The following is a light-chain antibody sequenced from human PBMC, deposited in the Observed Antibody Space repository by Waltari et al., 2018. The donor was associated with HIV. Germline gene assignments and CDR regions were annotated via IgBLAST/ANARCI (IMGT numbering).Light chain of an antibody. CDR3: QSYDISLSASVV. CDR1: SSTIGTGYD. V-gene: IGLV1-40*01. Sequence: QSMLTQPPSVSGAPGQRVSISCTGSSSTIGTGYDVHWYQQLPGTAPKLLISGNTNRPSGVPDRFSASKSGTSASLTISGLQAEDEAVYFCQSYDISLSASVVFGGGTKLTV. CDR2: GNT. J-gene: IGLJ2*01.